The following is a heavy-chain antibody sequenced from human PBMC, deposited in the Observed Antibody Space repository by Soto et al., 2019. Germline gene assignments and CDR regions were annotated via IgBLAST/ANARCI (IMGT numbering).Heavy chain of an antibody. Sequence: EVQLVESGGGLVQPGGSLRLSCAASGFTFSRYWMTWVRQAPGKGLEWVANIKEDESENYYVDSVKGRFTISRDNAKNSLYLQMNSLRAEDTAVYYCARDTAVPRGGSDYWGQGALVTVSS. J-gene: IGHJ4*02. V-gene: IGHV3-7*01. CDR2: IKEDESEN. D-gene: IGHD5-18*01. CDR1: GFTFSRYW. CDR3: ARDTAVPRGGSDY.